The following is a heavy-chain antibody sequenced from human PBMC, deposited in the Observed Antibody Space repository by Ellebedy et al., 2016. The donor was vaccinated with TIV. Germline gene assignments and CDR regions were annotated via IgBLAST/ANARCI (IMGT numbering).Heavy chain of an antibody. Sequence: SVKVSCXASGGTFSSYAISWVRQAPGQGLEWMGGIIPIFGTANYAQKFQGRVTITADESTSTAYMELSSLRSEDTAVYYCARDGEEVRGVDWGGFFDYWGQGTLVTVSS. CDR1: GGTFSSYA. J-gene: IGHJ4*02. V-gene: IGHV1-69*13. D-gene: IGHD3-10*01. CDR2: IIPIFGTA. CDR3: ARDGEEVRGVDWGGFFDY.